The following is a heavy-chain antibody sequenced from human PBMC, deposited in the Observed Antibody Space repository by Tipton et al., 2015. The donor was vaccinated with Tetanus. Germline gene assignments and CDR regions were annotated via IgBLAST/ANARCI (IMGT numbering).Heavy chain of an antibody. Sequence: TLSLTCAVSGYSISSGYYWGWIRQPPGKGLEWIGSIYHSGSTYYNPSLKSRVPISVDTPKNRFSLKLSSVTAADTAVYYCARDARGYAFDIWGQGTMVTVSS. CDR2: IYHSGST. D-gene: IGHD3-10*01. V-gene: IGHV4-38-2*02. CDR1: GYSISSGYY. CDR3: ARDARGYAFDI. J-gene: IGHJ3*02.